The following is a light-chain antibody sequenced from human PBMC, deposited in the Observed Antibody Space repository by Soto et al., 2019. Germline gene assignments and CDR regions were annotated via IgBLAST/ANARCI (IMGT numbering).Light chain of an antibody. V-gene: IGKV1-9*01. J-gene: IGKJ5*01. CDR3: QQLNSYQIT. Sequence: DIQLTQSPSFLSASVGDRVTITCRASQGISSYLAWYQRKPGKAPKLLIYAASTLQSGVPSRFSGSGSGTEFTLTISSLQPEDFATYYCQQLNSYQITFGQGTRLEIK. CDR2: AAS. CDR1: QGISSY.